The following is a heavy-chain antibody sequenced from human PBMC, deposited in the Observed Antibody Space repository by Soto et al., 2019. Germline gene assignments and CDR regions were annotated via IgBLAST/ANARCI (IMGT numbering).Heavy chain of an antibody. CDR3: ANGGSWDEYYYYGMDV. CDR2: ISYDGSNK. V-gene: IGHV3-30*18. J-gene: IGHJ6*02. CDR1: GFTFSSYG. D-gene: IGHD2-15*01. Sequence: HPGGSLRLSCAASGFTFSSYGMHWVRQAPGKGLEWVAVISYDGSNKYYADSVKGRFTISRDNSKNTLYLQMNSLRAEDTAVYYCANGGSWDEYYYYGMDVWGQGTTVTVSS.